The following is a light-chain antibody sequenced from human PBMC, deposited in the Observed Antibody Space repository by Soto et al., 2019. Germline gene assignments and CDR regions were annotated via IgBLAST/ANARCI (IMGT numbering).Light chain of an antibody. V-gene: IGLV1-44*01. CDR3: AAWDDSLNGPA. Sequence: QSVLTQPPSASGTPGQRVTISCSGSSSNIGSNSVNWYQQLPGMAPKLLIHTDNQWPSGVPARFSGSKSGTSASLAISGVQSEDEADYYCAAWDDSLNGPAFGGGTKVTVL. CDR2: TDN. J-gene: IGLJ2*01. CDR1: SSNIGSNS.